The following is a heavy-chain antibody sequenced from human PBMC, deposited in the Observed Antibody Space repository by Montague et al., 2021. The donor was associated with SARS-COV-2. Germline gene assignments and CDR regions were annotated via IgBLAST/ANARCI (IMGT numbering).Heavy chain of an antibody. CDR2: IYYSGST. Sequence: SETLSLTCTVSGGSVSSGGYYWSWIRQPPGKGLECIGYIYYSGSTNYNPSLKSRVTISLDTSKNQFSLKLTSVTAADTAVYYCARVSLAAAATRSDYWGQETLVTVSS. D-gene: IGHD6-13*01. CDR3: ARVSLAAAATRSDY. CDR1: GGSVSSGGYY. J-gene: IGHJ4*02. V-gene: IGHV4-61*08.